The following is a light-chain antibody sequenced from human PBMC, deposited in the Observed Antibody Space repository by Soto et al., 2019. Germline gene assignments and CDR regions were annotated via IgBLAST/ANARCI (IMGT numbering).Light chain of an antibody. J-gene: IGLJ2*01. CDR3: QSYDSSLSAL. Sequence: QSLLTQPPSVSGAPGQRVTISCTGSSSNIGAGYDVHWYQQLPGTAPKLLIYGNNNRPSGVPDRFSGSKSGTSASLAITGLQAEDEADYYCQSYDSSLSALFGGGTKLTVL. CDR1: SSNIGAGYD. V-gene: IGLV1-40*01. CDR2: GNN.